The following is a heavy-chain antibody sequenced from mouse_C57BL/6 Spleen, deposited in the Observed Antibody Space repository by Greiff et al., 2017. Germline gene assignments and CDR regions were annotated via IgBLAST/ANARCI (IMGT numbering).Heavy chain of an antibody. V-gene: IGHV1-82*01. J-gene: IGHJ2*01. Sequence: QVQLQQSGPELVKPGASVKISCKASGYAFSSSWMNWVKQRPGKGLEWIGRIYPGDGDTNYNGKFKGKATLTADKSSSTAYMQLSSLTSEDSAVYFCASPLTGNDWGQGTTLTVSS. CDR3: ASPLTGND. CDR2: IYPGDGDT. D-gene: IGHD4-1*01. CDR1: GYAFSSSW.